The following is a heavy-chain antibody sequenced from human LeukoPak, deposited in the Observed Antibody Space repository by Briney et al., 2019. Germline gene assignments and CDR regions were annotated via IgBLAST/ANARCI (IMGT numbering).Heavy chain of an antibody. J-gene: IGHJ4*02. D-gene: IGHD1-26*01. CDR1: GGSISSSSYY. Sequence: SETLSLTCTVSGGSISSSSYYWGWIRQPPGKGLEWIGSIYYSGSTYYNPSLKSRVTISVDTSKNQFSLKPSSVTAADTAVYYCARQEEWELPIDYWGQGTLVTVSS. CDR3: ARQEEWELPIDY. CDR2: IYYSGST. V-gene: IGHV4-39*01.